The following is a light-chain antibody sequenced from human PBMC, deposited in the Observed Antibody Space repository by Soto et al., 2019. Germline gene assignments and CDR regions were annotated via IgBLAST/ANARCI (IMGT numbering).Light chain of an antibody. J-gene: IGLJ7*01. V-gene: IGLV1-44*01. CDR3: ATWDDSLNAAV. Sequence: QSALTQPPSLSGTPGQRVTISCSGSTSNIAGNTVHWYQHLPEAAHKLLIYIDDQRPSGVPDRFSGSKSGTSASLAISGLQSEDEDDYYCATWDDSLNAAVFGGGTQLTVL. CDR2: IDD. CDR1: TSNIAGNT.